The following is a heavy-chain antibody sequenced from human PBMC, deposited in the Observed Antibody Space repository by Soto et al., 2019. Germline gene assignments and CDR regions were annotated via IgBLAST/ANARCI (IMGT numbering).Heavy chain of an antibody. CDR1: AGSISSGDDY. D-gene: IGHD3-10*01. CDR3: ALLYGSGSYFDYYGMDV. CDR2: IYYSGST. Sequence: SETLSLTCTVSAGSISSGDDYWSWIRQPPGKGLEWIGYIYYSGSTNYNPSLKSRVTISVDTSKNQFSLKLSSVTAADTAVYYCALLYGSGSYFDYYGMDVWGQGTTVTVSS. V-gene: IGHV4-61*08. J-gene: IGHJ6*02.